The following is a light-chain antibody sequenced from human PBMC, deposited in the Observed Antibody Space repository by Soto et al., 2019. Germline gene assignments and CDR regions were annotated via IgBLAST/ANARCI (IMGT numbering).Light chain of an antibody. Sequence: EIVMTQSPPSLTVTPGEPASISCRSSQRLLHSNGNTFLDWYLQKPGQSPQLLIYLGSNRASGAPDRVSGSEAGTDFTLKISRVEAEDVGVYYCMQALQTPYTFGQGTKVDIK. CDR1: QRLLHSNGNTF. J-gene: IGKJ2*01. CDR2: LGS. V-gene: IGKV2-28*01. CDR3: MQALQTPYT.